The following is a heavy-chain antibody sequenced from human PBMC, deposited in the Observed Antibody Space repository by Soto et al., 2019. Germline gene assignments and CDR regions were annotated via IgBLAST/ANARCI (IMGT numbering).Heavy chain of an antibody. D-gene: IGHD3-22*01. CDR1: GFIFSSYV. V-gene: IGHV3-30-3*01. CDR2: ISYDGSEK. Sequence: LRLSCAASGFIFSSYVMHWVRQAPGKGLEWVAVISYDGSEKSYADSVKGRFTTSRDNSKNTLYLQMNSLRTEDTAVYYCARADYYDSSGYYYTTYFDYWGQGTLVTVSS. J-gene: IGHJ4*02. CDR3: ARADYYDSSGYYYTTYFDY.